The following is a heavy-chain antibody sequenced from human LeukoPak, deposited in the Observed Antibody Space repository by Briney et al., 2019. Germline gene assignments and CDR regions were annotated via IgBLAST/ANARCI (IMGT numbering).Heavy chain of an antibody. V-gene: IGHV4-59*01. Sequence: PSETLSLTCTVFGGSISSYYWSWIRQPPGKGLEWIGYIYYSGSTNYNPSLKSRVTISVDTSKNQFSLKLSSVTAADTAVYYCARVGATSFDYWGQGTLVTVSS. CDR1: GGSISSYY. D-gene: IGHD1-26*01. CDR2: IYYSGST. CDR3: ARVGATSFDY. J-gene: IGHJ4*02.